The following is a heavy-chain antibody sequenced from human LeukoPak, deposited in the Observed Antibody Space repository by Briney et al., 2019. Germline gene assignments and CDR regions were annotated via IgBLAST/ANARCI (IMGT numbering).Heavy chain of an antibody. CDR1: GGSISSGSYY. CDR2: IYASGRA. V-gene: IGHV4-39*01. J-gene: IGHJ3*02. Sequence: SETLSLTCNVSGGSISSGSYYWGWIRQPPGKGLEWIGHIYASGRADYSPSLKSRVTISVDTSNNWFSLKLTSVTAADTAVYFCATDFSGDFYHNSFDIWGQGTMVTVSS. D-gene: IGHD2-21*01. CDR3: ATDFSGDFYHNSFDI.